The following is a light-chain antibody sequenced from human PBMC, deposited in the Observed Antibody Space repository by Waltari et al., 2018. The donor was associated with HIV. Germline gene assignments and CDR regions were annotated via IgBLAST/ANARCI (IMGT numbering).Light chain of an antibody. CDR2: SNN. CDR3: AAWDDSLHGYV. Sequence: QSLLTQPPSASGPPGQRVTISCSGSSSNIGRNPINWYRQLPGTAPKLLIYSNNQWRSGGPHRFSGSKSVTSASLGSSGLQSEDEGDYYCAAWDDSLHGYVFGTGTKVTVV. CDR1: SSNIGRNP. V-gene: IGLV1-44*01. J-gene: IGLJ1*01.